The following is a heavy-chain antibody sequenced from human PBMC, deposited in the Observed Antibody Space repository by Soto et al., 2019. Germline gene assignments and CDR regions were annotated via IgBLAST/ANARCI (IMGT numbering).Heavy chain of an antibody. V-gene: IGHV3-66*01. CDR3: ARGPPSWELLFDY. D-gene: IGHD1-26*01. CDR2: IYSDGYT. Sequence: GSLRLSCAASGFTVGISYMTWVRQIPGKGLEWVSIIYSDGYTYYADSVKGRFTISRDTSKNTLYLQMSSLRAEDTAVYYCARGPPSWELLFDYWGQGTLVTVSS. J-gene: IGHJ4*02. CDR1: GFTVGISY.